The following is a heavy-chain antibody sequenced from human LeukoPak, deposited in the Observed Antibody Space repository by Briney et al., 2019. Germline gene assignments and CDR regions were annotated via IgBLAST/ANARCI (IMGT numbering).Heavy chain of an antibody. CDR1: GGSISSYY. D-gene: IGHD2-21*01. Sequence: SETLSLTCTVSGGSISSYYWSWIRQPPGKGLEWIGYIYTSGSTNYNPSLKSRVTISVDTSKNQFSLKLSSVTAADTAVYYCARLFEPPKNWFDPWGQGTLVTVSS. CDR2: IYTSGST. CDR3: ARLFEPPKNWFDP. J-gene: IGHJ5*02. V-gene: IGHV4-4*09.